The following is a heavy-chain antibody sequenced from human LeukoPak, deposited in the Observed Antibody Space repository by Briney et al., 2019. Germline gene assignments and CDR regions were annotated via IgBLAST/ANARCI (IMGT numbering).Heavy chain of an antibody. CDR2: ISSSGSAI. Sequence: EWISYISSSGSAIHYADSVKGRFIISRDNAKKSVDLQMNSLRGEDTGVYYCTRESPDWFDLWGQGTLVTVSS. J-gene: IGHJ5*02. V-gene: IGHV3-48*03. CDR3: TRESPDWFDL.